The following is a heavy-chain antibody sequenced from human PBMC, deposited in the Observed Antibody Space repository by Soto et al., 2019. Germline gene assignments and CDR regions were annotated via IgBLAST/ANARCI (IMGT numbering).Heavy chain of an antibody. J-gene: IGHJ4*02. V-gene: IGHV4-59*01. Sequence: QVQLQESGPGLVKPSETLSLTCTVSGGSISSYYWRWIRQPPGKGLEWIGYIYYSGSTNYNPSLKSRVTISVDTSKNQFTLKLSSVTAADTAVYYCARDRMFDYWGQGTLVTVSS. CDR1: GGSISSYY. CDR3: ARDRMFDY. CDR2: IYYSGST.